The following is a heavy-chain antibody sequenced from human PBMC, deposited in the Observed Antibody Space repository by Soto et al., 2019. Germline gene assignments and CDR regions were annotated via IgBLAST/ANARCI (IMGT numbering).Heavy chain of an antibody. V-gene: IGHV5-51*01. J-gene: IGHJ6*02. CDR1: GYSFSSYW. Sequence: GESLKISCKGSGYSFSSYWIGWGRQMPGKGLEWMGIIYPGDSDTRYSPSFQGQVTISADKSISTAYLQWSSLKASDTAMYYCARQRHIVVVTAIDYYYYGMDVWGQGTTVTVSS. CDR3: ARQRHIVVVTAIDYYYYGMDV. CDR2: IYPGDSDT. D-gene: IGHD2-21*02.